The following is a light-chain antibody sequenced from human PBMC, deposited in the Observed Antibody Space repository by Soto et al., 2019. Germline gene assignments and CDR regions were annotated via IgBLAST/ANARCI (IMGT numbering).Light chain of an antibody. CDR3: QQYSYWPRT. CDR2: GAS. V-gene: IGKV3-15*01. J-gene: IGKJ1*01. Sequence: IVMTQSPPTLSVSPGEEATLACRASQSLRSNLAWYQQKPGRAPRLLIYGASTRATGIPARFSGSGSGTEFTLTISSLQSEDFAVYYCQQYSYWPRTFGQGTKV. CDR1: QSLRSN.